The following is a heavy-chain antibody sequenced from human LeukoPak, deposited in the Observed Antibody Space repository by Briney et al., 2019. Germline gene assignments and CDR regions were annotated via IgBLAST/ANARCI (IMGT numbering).Heavy chain of an antibody. J-gene: IGHJ5*02. V-gene: IGHV3-53*01. CDR2: IYSGGST. Sequence: PGGSLRLSCAASGFTVSSNYMSWVRQAPGKGLEWVSVIYSGGSTYYADSVKGRFTISRDNSKNTLYLQMNSLRAEDTAVYYCARDSPLGYCSGGSCYPWFDPWGQGTLVTVSS. D-gene: IGHD2-15*01. CDR3: ARDSPLGYCSGGSCYPWFDP. CDR1: GFTVSSNY.